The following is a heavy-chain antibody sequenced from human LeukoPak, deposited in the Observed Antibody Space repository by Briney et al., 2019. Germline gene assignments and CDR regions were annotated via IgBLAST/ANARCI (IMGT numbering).Heavy chain of an antibody. V-gene: IGHV4-34*01. CDR1: GGSFSGFY. Sequence: SETLSLTCTVSGGSFSGFYWTWNRQPPGKGLEWIGEINHTGSTNYHPSLMSRVTISVDTSKNQFSLKRSSVTAADTTVYYCARRSAGRDDVLDIWGQGTMVTVSS. J-gene: IGHJ3*02. CDR2: INHTGST. CDR3: ARRSAGRDDVLDI. D-gene: IGHD2-21*01.